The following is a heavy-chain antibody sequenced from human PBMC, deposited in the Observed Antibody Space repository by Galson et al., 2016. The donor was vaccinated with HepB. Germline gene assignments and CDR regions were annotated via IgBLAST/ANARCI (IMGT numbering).Heavy chain of an antibody. D-gene: IGHD2-2*01. V-gene: IGHV3-33*01. CDR1: GFTFSSYG. CDR3: ARDGLYCGSTSRYLDV. Sequence: SLRLSCAASGFTFSSYGMHWVRQAPGKGLEWVAVIWYDGSNKYYADSVKGRFTISRDNSKNTLYLQMNSLRTEDTAVYYCARDGLYCGSTSRYLDVWGQGTTVTVSS. J-gene: IGHJ6*02. CDR2: IWYDGSNK.